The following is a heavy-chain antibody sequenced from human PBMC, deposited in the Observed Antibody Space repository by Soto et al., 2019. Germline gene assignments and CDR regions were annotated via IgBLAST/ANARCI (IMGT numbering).Heavy chain of an antibody. CDR2: ITSSGDYT. V-gene: IGHV3-23*01. CDR3: AKDRSYSNYHYYYYAMDV. Sequence: LRLSCVASGFTFRNYAMAWVRQAPGRGLEWVSGITSSGDYTYYADSVKGRLTISRDNSRSTLYVQINSLTAEDTGVYYCAKDRSYSNYHYYYYAMDVWGQGTTVTVSS. CDR1: GFTFRNYA. D-gene: IGHD4-4*01. J-gene: IGHJ6*02.